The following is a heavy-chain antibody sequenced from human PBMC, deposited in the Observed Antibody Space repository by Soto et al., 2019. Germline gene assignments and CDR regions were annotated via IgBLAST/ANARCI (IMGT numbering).Heavy chain of an antibody. D-gene: IGHD5-18*01. CDR1: GGSISSNNYY. V-gene: IGHV4-39*01. J-gene: IGHJ6*03. Sequence: QLQLQESGPGLVKPSETLSLTCIVSGGSISSNNYYWGWIRQPPGKGLEWIGSIYYSGSTYYNPSLKSRVTISVDTSKTQFSLNLTSVTAADTAVYYCARYIYGSLGNYYMDVWGKGTTVTVSS. CDR3: ARYIYGSLGNYYMDV. CDR2: IYYSGST.